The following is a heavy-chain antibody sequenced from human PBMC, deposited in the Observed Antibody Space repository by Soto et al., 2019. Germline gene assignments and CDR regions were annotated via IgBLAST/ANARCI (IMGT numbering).Heavy chain of an antibody. CDR1: GFTFSSYE. CDR2: ISNGGSPI. D-gene: IGHD6-13*01. J-gene: IGHJ2*01. Sequence: EVQLVESGGGLVQPGGSLRLSCAASGFTFSSYEMNWVRQAPGKGLEWVSYISNGGSPIYYADSVKGRFTISRDNAKNSLYLEVNRLRSEDTAVYYCERGRSWRTSIWYDWYFDLCGRGTQVTVAS. CDR3: ERGRSWRTSIWYDWYFDL. V-gene: IGHV3-48*03.